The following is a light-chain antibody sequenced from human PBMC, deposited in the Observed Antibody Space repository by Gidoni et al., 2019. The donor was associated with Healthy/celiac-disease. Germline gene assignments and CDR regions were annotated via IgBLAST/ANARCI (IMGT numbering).Light chain of an antibody. J-gene: IGKJ1*01. CDR1: QSVSSN. CDR2: DAS. CDR3: QQHNNWPSGT. Sequence: IVMQLSPATLSLSPGERDTLSCRASQSVSSNLAWYQQKPGQAPRLLIYDASTRATGIPARFSGSGSGTEFTLTISSLQPEDFSVYYCQQHNNWPSGTFGQGTKVEIK. V-gene: IGKV3-15*01.